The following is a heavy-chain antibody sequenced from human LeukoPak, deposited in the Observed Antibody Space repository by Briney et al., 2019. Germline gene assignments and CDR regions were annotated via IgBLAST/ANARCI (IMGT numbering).Heavy chain of an antibody. CDR1: GFTFSSYA. CDR2: ISYDRTNK. CDR3: ATGYDTSGYPNWFDP. J-gene: IGHJ5*02. Sequence: PGRSLRLSCAASGFTFSSYAMHWVRQAPGKGLERVAVISYDRTNKYYADSVKGRFTVSRDNSKYTLYLQMSSLRAEDTAVYYCATGYDTSGYPNWFDPWGQGTLVTVSS. D-gene: IGHD3-22*01. V-gene: IGHV3-30-3*01.